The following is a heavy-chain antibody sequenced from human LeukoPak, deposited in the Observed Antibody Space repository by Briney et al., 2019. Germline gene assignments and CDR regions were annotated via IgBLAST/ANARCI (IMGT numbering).Heavy chain of an antibody. D-gene: IGHD2-8*01. Sequence: PGGSLRLSCAASGFTFSDAWMSWVRQAPGKGLEWVANIKQDGGEKYYVDSVKGRFTISRDNAKNSLYLQMNSLRAEDTAVYYCARDEVLMVYVYWGQGTLVTVSS. CDR3: ARDEVLMVYVY. CDR2: IKQDGGEK. J-gene: IGHJ4*02. V-gene: IGHV3-7*01. CDR1: GFTFSDAW.